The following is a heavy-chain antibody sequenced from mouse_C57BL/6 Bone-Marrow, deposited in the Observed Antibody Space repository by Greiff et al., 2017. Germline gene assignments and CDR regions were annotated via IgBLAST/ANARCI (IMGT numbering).Heavy chain of an antibody. CDR2: ISNLAYSI. V-gene: IGHV5-15*01. Sequence: EVKLMESGGGLVQPGGSLKLSCAASGFTFSDYGMAWVRQAPRKGPEWVAFISNLAYSIYYADTVTGRFTISRENAKNTLYLEMSSLRSEDTAMYYCARRRDGNYYAMDYWGQGTSVTVSS. J-gene: IGHJ4*01. CDR1: GFTFSDYG. CDR3: ARRRDGNYYAMDY. D-gene: IGHD2-1*01.